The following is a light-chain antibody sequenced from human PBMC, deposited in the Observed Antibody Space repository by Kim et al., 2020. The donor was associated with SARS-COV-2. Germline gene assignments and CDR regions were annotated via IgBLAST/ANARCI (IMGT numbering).Light chain of an antibody. CDR2: AVS. CDR3: QQSHTFPYT. J-gene: IGKJ2*01. V-gene: IGKV1-39*01. Sequence: SASVGNRVTITCRASQRVSTSLNGYQQQPGKAPKLLIYAVSSWQSGVPSRFSGSGSGTEFTLTISSLQPEDFAIYYCQQSHTFPYTFGQGTKLEI. CDR1: QRVSTS.